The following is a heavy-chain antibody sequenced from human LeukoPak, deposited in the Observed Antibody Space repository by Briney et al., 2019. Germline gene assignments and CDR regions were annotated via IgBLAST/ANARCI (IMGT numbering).Heavy chain of an antibody. D-gene: IGHD3-16*01. J-gene: IGHJ4*02. CDR2: ISASGGGK. CDR1: GFTFSTYA. V-gene: IGHV3-23*01. CDR3: AKDNADYPIYYFDS. Sequence: HPGGSLRLSCAASGFTFSTYAMNWVRQAPGKGLEWVSGISASGGGKFYADSVKGRFTISRDKSKSTVSLQVNSLRAEDAAVYYCAKDNADYPIYYFDSWGQGILVTVSS.